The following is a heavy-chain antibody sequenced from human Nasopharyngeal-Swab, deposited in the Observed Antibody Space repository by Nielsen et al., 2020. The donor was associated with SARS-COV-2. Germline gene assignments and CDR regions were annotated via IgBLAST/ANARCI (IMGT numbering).Heavy chain of an antibody. CDR1: GFTFSSYG. V-gene: IGHV3-30*18. J-gene: IGHJ6*02. CDR3: AKDEGPVVVVAAGDYYYGMDV. CDR2: ISYDGRNK. Sequence: GESLKISCAASGFTFSSYGMHWVRQAPGKGLEWVAVISYDGRNKYYADSVKGRFTISRDNSKNTLYLQMNSLRAEDTAVYYCAKDEGPVVVVAAGDYYYGMDVWGQGTTVTVSS. D-gene: IGHD2-15*01.